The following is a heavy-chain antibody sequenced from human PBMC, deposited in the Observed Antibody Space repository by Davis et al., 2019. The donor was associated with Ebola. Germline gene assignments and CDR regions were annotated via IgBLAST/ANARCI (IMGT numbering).Heavy chain of an antibody. J-gene: IGHJ4*02. V-gene: IGHV3-7*03. CDR2: IKQDGSEK. Sequence: GESLKISCAASGFMFKSYWMTWVRQSPGKGLEWVANIKQDGSEKYYVDSVRGRFTISRDNAKSSLYLQMNSLRAEDTAIYYCARELWFGDSFDYWGQGTLVTVSS. CDR3: ARELWFGDSFDY. D-gene: IGHD3-10*01. CDR1: GFMFKSYW.